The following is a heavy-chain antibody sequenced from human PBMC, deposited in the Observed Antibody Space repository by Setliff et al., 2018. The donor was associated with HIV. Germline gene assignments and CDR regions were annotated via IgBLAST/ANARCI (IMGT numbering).Heavy chain of an antibody. Sequence: PSETLSLTCTVSGGSISSSSFYWGWIRQPPGKGLEWVGTIYYSGSTFFNPSLKSRVTISVDTSKNQFSLRLTSVTAADTAVYYCATRGDYKPLYYMDVWGRGTTVTVSS. J-gene: IGHJ6*03. CDR2: IYYSGST. CDR1: GGSISSSSFY. CDR3: ATRGDYKPLYYMDV. D-gene: IGHD3-22*01. V-gene: IGHV4-39*01.